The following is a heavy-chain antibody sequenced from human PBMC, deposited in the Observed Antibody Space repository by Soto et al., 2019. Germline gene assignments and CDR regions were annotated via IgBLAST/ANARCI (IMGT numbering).Heavy chain of an antibody. CDR2: IYWDDDK. CDR3: AHRVLRTVFGLVTTTAIYFDF. V-gene: IGHV2-5*02. D-gene: IGHD3-3*01. CDR1: GFSLTTSGVG. Sequence: QITLNESGPTVVRPTETLTLTCRFSGFSLTTSGVGVGWIRQSPGKAPEWLALIYWDDDKRYSASLKSRLTITKGTSKNQVGLTGSEFDPTDTATYYCAHRVLRTVFGLVTTTAIYFDFWGQGTPVAVSS. J-gene: IGHJ4*02.